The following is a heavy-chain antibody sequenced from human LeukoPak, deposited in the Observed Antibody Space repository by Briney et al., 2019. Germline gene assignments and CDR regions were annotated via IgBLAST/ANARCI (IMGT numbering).Heavy chain of an antibody. V-gene: IGHV4-31*03. CDR2: IYYSGST. CDR3: ASDPRKTVDAFDI. CDR1: GGSISSGGYY. J-gene: IGHJ3*02. Sequence: PSQTLSLTCTVSGGSISSGGYYWSWIRQHPGKGLEWVGYIYYSGSTYYNPSLKSRVTISVDTSKNQFSLKLSSVTAADTAVYYCASDPRKTVDAFDIWGQGTMVIVSS.